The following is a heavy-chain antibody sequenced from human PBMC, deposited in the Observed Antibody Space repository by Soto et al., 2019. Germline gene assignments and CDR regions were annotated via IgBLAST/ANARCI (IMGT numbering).Heavy chain of an antibody. V-gene: IGHV3-30*18. CDR3: AKDLGYSTGTSAFDI. J-gene: IGHJ3*02. CDR1: GFTFSSYG. D-gene: IGHD6-19*01. CDR2: ISYDGSNK. Sequence: QVQLVESGGGVVQPGRSLRLSCAASGFTFSSYGMHWVRQAPGKGLEWVAVISYDGSNKYYADSVKGRFTISRDNSKNTLYLQMNSLRAEDTAVYYCAKDLGYSTGTSAFDILGQGTMVTVSS.